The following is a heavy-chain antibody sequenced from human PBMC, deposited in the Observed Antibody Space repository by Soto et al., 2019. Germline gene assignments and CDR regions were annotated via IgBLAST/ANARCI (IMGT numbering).Heavy chain of an antibody. Sequence: GGSLRLSCAASGYTFSSYWVHWVRQAPGKGLVWVSRVNGDGSSTSYADPVKGRFTISRDNAKNTVHLQMDSLRAEDTAVYYCARVMANLPWYFDYWGQGTLVTVSS. CDR3: ARVMANLPWYFDY. V-gene: IGHV3-74*01. CDR1: GYTFSSYW. D-gene: IGHD2-8*01. J-gene: IGHJ4*02. CDR2: VNGDGSST.